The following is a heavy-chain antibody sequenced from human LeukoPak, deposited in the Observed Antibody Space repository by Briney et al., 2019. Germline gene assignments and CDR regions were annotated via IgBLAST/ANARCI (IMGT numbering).Heavy chain of an antibody. Sequence: GGSLRLSCAASGFNFNNYNMNWVRQAPGKGLEWVSYITLSSSSIYYADSVKGRFTISRDNSKNTLYLQMNSLRAEDTAMYYCAKVSLNMVNDAFDIWGQGTMVSVSS. CDR3: AKVSLNMVNDAFDI. CDR2: ITLSSSSI. D-gene: IGHD4/OR15-4a*01. CDR1: GFNFNNYN. V-gene: IGHV3-48*01. J-gene: IGHJ3*02.